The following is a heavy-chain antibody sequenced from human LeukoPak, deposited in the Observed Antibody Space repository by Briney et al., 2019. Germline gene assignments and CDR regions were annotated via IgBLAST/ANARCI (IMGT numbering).Heavy chain of an antibody. CDR1: GFTFSNYA. CDR2: IYSGGST. J-gene: IGHJ3*02. V-gene: IGHV3-53*01. Sequence: GGSLRLSCVASGFTFSNYAMSWVRQAPGKGLEWVSVIYSGGSTYYADSVKGRFTISRDNSKNTLYLQMNSLRAEDTAVYYCARDLAFDIWGQGTMVTVSS. CDR3: ARDLAFDI.